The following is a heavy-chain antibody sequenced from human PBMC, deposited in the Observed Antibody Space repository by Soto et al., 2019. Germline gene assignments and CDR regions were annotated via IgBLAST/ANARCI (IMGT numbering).Heavy chain of an antibody. V-gene: IGHV6-1*01. D-gene: IGHD1-7*01. Sequence: SQTLSLICAISVDSVSSNSAAWNWIRLSPSRGLEWLARTYYRSRWYNGYAVSVRSRITVNPDTSKNQFSLQLTSVTPEDTAVYYCAGTTSHQWYYMDVWGKGTTVTVSS. J-gene: IGHJ6*03. CDR2: TYYRSRWYN. CDR3: AGTTSHQWYYMDV. CDR1: VDSVSSNSAA.